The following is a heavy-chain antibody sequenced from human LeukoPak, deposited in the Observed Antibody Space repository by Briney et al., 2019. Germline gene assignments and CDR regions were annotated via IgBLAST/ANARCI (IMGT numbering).Heavy chain of an antibody. V-gene: IGHV3-48*01. J-gene: IGHJ5*01. D-gene: IGHD1-14*01. CDR3: ARQTGDEYFHWFDS. CDR1: GFSFRTFS. CDR2: ISSSSSSI. Sequence: GGSLSLSCPVSGFSFRTFSMKWVRQAPGKGLEWVSYISSSSSSIYYADSVKGRFTISRDNAKNSLYLQINSLRAEDTAVYYCARQTGDEYFHWFDS.